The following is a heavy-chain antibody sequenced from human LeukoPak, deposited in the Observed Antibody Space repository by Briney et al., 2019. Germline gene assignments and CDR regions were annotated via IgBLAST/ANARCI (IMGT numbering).Heavy chain of an antibody. CDR3: ARALSTTSCCYGLDV. CDR1: GYKFSNFG. D-gene: IGHD2-2*01. Sequence: ASVTVSCKSSGYKFSNFGISWVRQAPGQGLEWMGWISAHNGNTNYAQSFQGRVTMTTDTSTNTAYLDLKSLRSDDTAVYYCARALSTTSCCYGLDVWGQGSTVTVS. CDR2: ISAHNGNT. J-gene: IGHJ6*02. V-gene: IGHV1-18*01.